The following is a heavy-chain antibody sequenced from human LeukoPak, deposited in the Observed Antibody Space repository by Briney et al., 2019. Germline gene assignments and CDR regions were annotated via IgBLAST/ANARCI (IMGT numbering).Heavy chain of an antibody. CDR3: ARPRVTDYYDSSGYYSYYFDY. CDR1: GGSISSSSYY. V-gene: IGHV4-39*01. CDR2: IYYSGSA. Sequence: SETLSLTCTVSGGSISSSSYYWGWIRQPPGKGLEWIGSIYYSGSAYYNPSLKSRDTISVDTSKNQCSLKLSSVTAADTAVYYCARPRVTDYYDSSGYYSYYFDYWGQGTLVTVSS. J-gene: IGHJ4*02. D-gene: IGHD3-22*01.